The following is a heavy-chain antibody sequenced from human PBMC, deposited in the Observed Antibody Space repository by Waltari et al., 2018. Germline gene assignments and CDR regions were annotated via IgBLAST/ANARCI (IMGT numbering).Heavy chain of an antibody. CDR3: AGGIRGYYYYYGMDV. J-gene: IGHJ6*02. V-gene: IGHV4-34*01. CDR1: GGSFSGYY. D-gene: IGHD3-10*01. CDR2: INHRGSN. Sequence: QVQLQQWGAGLLKPSETLSLTCAVYGGSFSGYYWSWIRQPPGKGLEWIGEINHRGSNNYNPSLKSRVTISVDTAKNQFSLKLSSVTAADTAVYYCAGGIRGYYYYYGMDVWGQGTTVTVSS.